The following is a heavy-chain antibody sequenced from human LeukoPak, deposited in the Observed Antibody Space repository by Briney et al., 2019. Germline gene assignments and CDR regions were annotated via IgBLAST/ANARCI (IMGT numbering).Heavy chain of an antibody. V-gene: IGHV3-7*01. Sequence: GGSLRLSCAASGFTFSSYWMSWVRQAPGKGLEWVANIKQDGSEKYYVDSVKGRFTISRDNAKNSLYLQMNSLRAEDTAVYYCARGLRYDFWSGTYFDYWGQGTLVTVSS. J-gene: IGHJ4*02. CDR1: GFTFSSYW. D-gene: IGHD3-3*01. CDR3: ARGLRYDFWSGTYFDY. CDR2: IKQDGSEK.